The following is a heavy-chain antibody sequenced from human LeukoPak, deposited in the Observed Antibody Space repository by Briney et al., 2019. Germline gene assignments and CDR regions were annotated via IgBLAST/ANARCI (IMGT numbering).Heavy chain of an antibody. Sequence: GASVKVSCKASGYTLTGYYMHWVRQAPGQGLEWMGWINPNSGGTNYAQKFQGRVTMTRDTSISTAYMELSRLRSDDTAVYYCARTPKGCSSTSCYGYGAFDIWGQGTMVTVSS. CDR3: ARTPKGCSSTSCYGYGAFDI. CDR1: GYTLTGYY. D-gene: IGHD2-2*01. CDR2: INPNSGGT. V-gene: IGHV1-2*02. J-gene: IGHJ3*02.